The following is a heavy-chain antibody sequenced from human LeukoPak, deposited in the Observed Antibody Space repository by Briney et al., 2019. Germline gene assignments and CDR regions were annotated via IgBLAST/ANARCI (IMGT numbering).Heavy chain of an antibody. V-gene: IGHV3-21*01. CDR2: ISSSSSYI. CDR1: GFTFSSYS. D-gene: IGHD2-21*02. Sequence: GGSLRLSCAASGFTFSSYSMNWVRQAPGKGLEWVSSISSSSSYIYYADSVKGRFTISRDNAKNSLYLQMNSLRAEDTAVYYCAVHIVVVAATTPHHWGQGTLVTVSS. J-gene: IGHJ5*02. CDR3: AVHIVVVAATTPHH.